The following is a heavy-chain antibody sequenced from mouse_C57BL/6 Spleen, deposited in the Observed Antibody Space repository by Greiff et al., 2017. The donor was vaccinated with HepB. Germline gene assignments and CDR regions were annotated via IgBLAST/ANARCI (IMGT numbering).Heavy chain of an antibody. V-gene: IGHV1-81*01. CDR2: IYPRSGNT. CDR3: ARGGDYDEVDY. Sequence: VQLQQSGAELARPGASVKLSCKASGYTFTSYGISWVKQRTGQGLEWIGEIYPRSGNTYYNQKFKGKATLTADKSSSTAYMQLRSLTSEDSALYFGARGGDYDEVDYWGQGTTLTVSS. CDR1: GYTFTSYG. J-gene: IGHJ2*01. D-gene: IGHD2-4*01.